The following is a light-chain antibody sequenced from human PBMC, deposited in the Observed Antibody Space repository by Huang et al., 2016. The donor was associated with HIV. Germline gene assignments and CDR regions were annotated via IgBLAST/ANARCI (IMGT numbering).Light chain of an antibody. CDR1: QSVSTN. CDR3: QQYNKWPPFT. J-gene: IGKJ3*01. V-gene: IGKV3-15*01. Sequence: EIVMTQSPVTLSVSPGERATLSCRASQSVSTNLAWYQQKPGQAPMLLMYGASRRATGIPARFSGSGSGTEFTLTISSLQSEDFAVYYCQQYNKWPPFTFGPGTKVDI. CDR2: GAS.